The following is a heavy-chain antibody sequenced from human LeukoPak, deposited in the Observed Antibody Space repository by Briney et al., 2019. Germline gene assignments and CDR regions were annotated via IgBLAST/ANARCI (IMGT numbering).Heavy chain of an antibody. CDR2: ISTSSSFM. V-gene: IGHV3-21*01. D-gene: IGHD2-15*01. Sequence: PGGSLRLSCAASGFTFSDYSMNWVRQAPGKGLEWVSSISTSSSFMYYADSVKGRFTVSRDNAKNPLYLQMNSLRAEDTAVYYCTRSRFCSTGTCPPGYWGQGTLVTVSS. CDR1: GFTFSDYS. J-gene: IGHJ4*02. CDR3: TRSRFCSTGTCPPGY.